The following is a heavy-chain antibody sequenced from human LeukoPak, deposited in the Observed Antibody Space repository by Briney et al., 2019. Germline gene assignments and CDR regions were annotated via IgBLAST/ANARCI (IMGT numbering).Heavy chain of an antibody. D-gene: IGHD6-13*01. V-gene: IGHV4-34*01. CDR3: ARGEMAAAGQTNNWFDP. J-gene: IGHJ5*02. CDR2: INHSGST. CDR1: GGSFSGYY. Sequence: SETLSLTCAVYGGSFSGYYWSWIRQPPGKGLEWIGEINHSGSTTYNPSLKSRVAISVDTSKNQFSLKLSSVTAADTAVYYCARGEMAAAGQTNNWFDPWGQGTLVTVSS.